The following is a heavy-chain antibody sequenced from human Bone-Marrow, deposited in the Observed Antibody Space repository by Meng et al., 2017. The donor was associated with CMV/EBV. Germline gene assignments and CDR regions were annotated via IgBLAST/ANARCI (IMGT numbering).Heavy chain of an antibody. J-gene: IGHJ4*02. V-gene: IGHV3-15*01. CDR2: IKSKTDGGTI. Sequence: GGSLRLSCAASGFTFTNAWMSWVRQAPGKGMEWVGRIKSKTDGGTIDYAAPVKARFTISRDDSKNTWYVQMNSLKTEDTDVYYCTTDTSGYVYWGQGPLVTGSS. D-gene: IGHD3-22*01. CDR3: TTDTSGYVY. CDR1: GFTFTNAW.